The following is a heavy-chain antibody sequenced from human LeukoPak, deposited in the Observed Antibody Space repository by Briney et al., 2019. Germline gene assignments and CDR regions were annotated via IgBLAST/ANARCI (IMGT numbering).Heavy chain of an antibody. CDR2: ISYDGSNK. CDR3: AADSLLLWFGEPSGE. J-gene: IGHJ4*02. CDR1: GFTFSSYG. Sequence: QPGRSLRLSCAASGFTFSSYGMHWVRQAPGKGLEWVAVISYDGSNKYYADSVKGRFTISRDNSKNTLYLQMNSLRAEDTAVYYCAADSLLLWFGEPSGEGGQGTLVTVSS. V-gene: IGHV3-30*03. D-gene: IGHD3-10*01.